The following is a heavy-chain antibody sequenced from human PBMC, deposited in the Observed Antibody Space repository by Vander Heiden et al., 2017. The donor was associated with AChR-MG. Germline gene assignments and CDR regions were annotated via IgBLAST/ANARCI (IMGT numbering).Heavy chain of an antibody. D-gene: IGHD2-2*01. V-gene: IGHV3-23*01. CDR2: IRGNGVDT. Sequence: EVQLLESGGGLVQPGGSLKLSCVASGITFGTYAMSWVRLPPGKGLEWVSSIRGNGVDTFYAGSVKGRFTISRDNSDNTLYLHMNSLGAEDTAIYYCAKGTSSSPATALDYWGQGTLVAVSS. J-gene: IGHJ4*02. CDR3: AKGTSSSPATALDY. CDR1: GITFGTYA.